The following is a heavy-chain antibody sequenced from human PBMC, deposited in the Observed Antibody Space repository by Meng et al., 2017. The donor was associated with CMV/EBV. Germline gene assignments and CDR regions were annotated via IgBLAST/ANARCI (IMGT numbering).Heavy chain of an antibody. D-gene: IGHD3-3*01. CDR3: ARETGWSYYYGMDV. J-gene: IGHJ6*02. CDR1: GYTFTGYY. CDR2: INPNSGGT. V-gene: IGHV1-2*02. Sequence: ASVKVSCKASGYTFTGYYVHWVRQAPGQGLEWMGWINPNSGGTNYAQKFQGRVTMTRDTSISTAYMELSRLRSDDTAVYYCARETGWSYYYGMDVWGQGTTVTVSS.